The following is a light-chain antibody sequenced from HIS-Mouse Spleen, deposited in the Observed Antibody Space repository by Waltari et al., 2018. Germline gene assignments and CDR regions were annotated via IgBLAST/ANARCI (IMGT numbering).Light chain of an antibody. CDR2: DAS. Sequence: DIQMTQSPSSLSPSVPDRLTITPQAGQHIGNYLNRYQQKPGKAPKLLIYDASNLETGVPSRCSGGGSGTDFTFTISSLQPEDIATDYCQQYDNLPPLTFGGGTKVEIK. J-gene: IGKJ4*01. CDR3: QQYDNLPPLT. CDR1: QHIGNY. V-gene: IGKV1-33*01.